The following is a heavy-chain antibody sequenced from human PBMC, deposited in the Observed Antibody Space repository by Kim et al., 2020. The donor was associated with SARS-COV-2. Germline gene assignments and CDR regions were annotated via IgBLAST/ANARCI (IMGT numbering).Heavy chain of an antibody. CDR1: GFTFSSYA. V-gene: IGHV3-64D*06. Sequence: GGSLRLSCSASGFTFSSYAMHWVRQAPGKGLEYVSAISSNGGSTYYADSVKGRFTISRDNSKNTLYLQMSSLRAEDTAVYYCVKDQGIAAAGPYSTYYDGLGVWGHGTTVTVSS. J-gene: IGHJ6*02. CDR3: VKDQGIAAAGPYSTYYDGLGV. CDR2: ISSNGGST. D-gene: IGHD6-13*01.